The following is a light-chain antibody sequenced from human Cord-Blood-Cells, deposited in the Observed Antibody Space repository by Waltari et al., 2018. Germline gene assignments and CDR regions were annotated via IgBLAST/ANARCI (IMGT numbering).Light chain of an antibody. CDR3: SSYTSGGTGV. CDR2: DVS. V-gene: IGLV2-14*01. Sequence: SALTQPASVSGSPGQSITLPCTGTSSDAGGYTYVSCYQQHPGKAPKLVMYDVSSRPAGISNRFSGSKSGNTAPLTISGIQAEDEANYYCSSYTSGGTGVFGGGTKLTVL. J-gene: IGLJ3*02. CDR1: SSDAGGYTY.